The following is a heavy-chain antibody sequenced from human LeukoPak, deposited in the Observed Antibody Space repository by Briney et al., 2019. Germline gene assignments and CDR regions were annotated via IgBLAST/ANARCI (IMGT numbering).Heavy chain of an antibody. J-gene: IGHJ4*02. CDR3: AEHGYNQLGNFDY. CDR2: LSGNGRST. V-gene: IGHV3-23*01. D-gene: IGHD5-24*01. CDR1: GFTFSSYA. Sequence: GGSLRLSCAASGFTFSSYAMSWVRQPPGKGLEWVSTLSGNGRSTYYADSVKGRFTISRDNSMHTLYLQMNSLRAEDTAVYYCAEHGYNQLGNFDYWGQGALVTVSS.